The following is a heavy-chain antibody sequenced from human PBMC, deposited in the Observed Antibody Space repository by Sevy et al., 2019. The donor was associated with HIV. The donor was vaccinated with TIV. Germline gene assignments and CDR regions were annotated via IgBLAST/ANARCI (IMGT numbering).Heavy chain of an antibody. CDR2: ISASGRST. V-gene: IGHV3-23*01. J-gene: IGHJ6*02. CDR3: AKGYCSGGSCPRDYYYYGMDV. Sequence: GGSLRLSCAASGFTFSRYAMNWVRQAPGKGLEWVSSISASGRSTYYADSVEGRFTISRDNSKNTLYLQMNSLRGDDTAVYYCAKGYCSGGSCPRDYYYYGMDVWGQGTTVTVSS. D-gene: IGHD2-15*01. CDR1: GFTFSRYA.